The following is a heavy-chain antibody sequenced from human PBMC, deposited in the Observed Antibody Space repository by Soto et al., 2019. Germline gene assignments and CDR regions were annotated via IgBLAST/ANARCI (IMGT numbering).Heavy chain of an antibody. CDR1: GFTFSNYA. CDR2: ISGSGGST. Sequence: EVQLLESGGGLVXPGGSLRLSCAASGFTFSNYAVTWVRQAPGKGLEWVSTISGSGGSTYYAHSVKGRFTISRDNSKNTLYLQMNSLRAEDTAVYYCAKDQGSSWYEIDYWGQGTLVTVSS. D-gene: IGHD6-13*01. CDR3: AKDQGSSWYEIDY. V-gene: IGHV3-23*01. J-gene: IGHJ4*02.